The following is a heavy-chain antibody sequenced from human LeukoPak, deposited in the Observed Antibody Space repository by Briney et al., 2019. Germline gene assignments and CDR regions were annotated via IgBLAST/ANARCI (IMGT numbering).Heavy chain of an antibody. CDR2: ISAYNGNT. D-gene: IGHD6-19*01. CDR1: GYTFTSYG. V-gene: IGHV1-18*01. J-gene: IGHJ4*02. Sequence: ASVKVSCKASGYTFTSYGISWVRQAPGQGLEWMGWISAYNGNTNYAQKLQGRVTMITDTSTSTAYMELRSLRSDDTAVYYCARDLVGLRSSGWYFDYWGQGTLVTVSS. CDR3: ARDLVGLRSSGWYFDY.